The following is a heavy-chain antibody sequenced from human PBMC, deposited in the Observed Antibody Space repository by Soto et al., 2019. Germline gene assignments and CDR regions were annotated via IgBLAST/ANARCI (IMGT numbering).Heavy chain of an antibody. CDR2: IYYSGIT. J-gene: IGHJ5*02. Sequence: SETLSVTCTLSGGSIISYYWSWIRQPPGKGLEWIAYIYYSGITNYNPSLKSRVTISVDTSKNQFSLKLSSVTAAGTAVHYCARGVSSSWYVPCGWFDPWGQITLVNVSS. V-gene: IGHV4-59*01. CDR1: GGSIISYY. D-gene: IGHD6-13*01. CDR3: ARGVSSSWYVPCGWFDP.